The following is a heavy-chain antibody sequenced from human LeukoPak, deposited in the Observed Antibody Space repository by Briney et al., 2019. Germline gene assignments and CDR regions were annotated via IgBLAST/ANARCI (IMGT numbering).Heavy chain of an antibody. V-gene: IGHV3-30*03. Sequence: PGRSLRLSCGASGFTFSNYGMHWVRQAPGKGLEWVAVISYDGSKKYYAEPAKGRFTISRDNAKNSLYLQMNSLRDEDTAVYYCARLEYYYVSGNYYKLFDYWGQGTLVTVCS. CDR3: ARLEYYYVSGNYYKLFDY. CDR1: GFTFSNYG. J-gene: IGHJ4*02. D-gene: IGHD3-10*01. CDR2: ISYDGSKK.